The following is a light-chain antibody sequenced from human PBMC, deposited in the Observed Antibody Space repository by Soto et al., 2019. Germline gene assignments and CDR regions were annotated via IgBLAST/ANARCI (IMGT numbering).Light chain of an antibody. J-gene: IGKJ1*01. CDR2: GAS. V-gene: IGKV3-15*01. CDR3: QQYTNWPPWT. CDR1: QSVSSN. Sequence: EIVMTQSPATLSVSPGERATLSCRASQSVSSNLAWYQQKPGQAPRLLIYGASTRATGIPARFSGSGSGTEFTLTISSLQSEDFAVYYCQQYTNWPPWTFGQGTKVEI.